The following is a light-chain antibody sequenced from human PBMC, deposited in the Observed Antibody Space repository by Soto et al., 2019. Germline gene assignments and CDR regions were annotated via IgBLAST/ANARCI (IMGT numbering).Light chain of an antibody. CDR1: SSNIGAGYD. CDR3: QSYDSSLSGWVV. CDR2: GNS. V-gene: IGLV1-40*01. Sequence: QSVLTQPPSVSGAPGQRVTISCTGSSSNIGAGYDVHWYQQLPGTAPKLLIYGNSNRPSGVPDRFSGSKSGTSASLAITGLQAEDEADYYCQSYDSSLSGWVVFGGGTKLTDL. J-gene: IGLJ2*01.